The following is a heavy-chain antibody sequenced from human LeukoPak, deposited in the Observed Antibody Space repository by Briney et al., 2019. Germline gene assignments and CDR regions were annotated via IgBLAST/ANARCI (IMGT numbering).Heavy chain of an antibody. J-gene: IGHJ4*02. Sequence: SSETLSLTCTVSGGSISSYYWNWVRQPPGKGLEWIGYVHYSGSTNYNPSLKSRVTISVDTSKSQFSLKLSSATAADTAVYYCATGRSIRYFDYWGQGTLLTVSS. CDR2: VHYSGST. D-gene: IGHD3-9*01. CDR1: GGSISSYY. CDR3: ATGRSIRYFDY. V-gene: IGHV4-59*08.